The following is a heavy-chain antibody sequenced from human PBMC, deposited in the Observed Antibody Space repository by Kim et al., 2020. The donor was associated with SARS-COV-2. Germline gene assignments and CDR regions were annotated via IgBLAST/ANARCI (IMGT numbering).Heavy chain of an antibody. D-gene: IGHD3-10*02. J-gene: IGHJ4*02. CDR2: ISIDGSDK. V-gene: IGHV3-30*04. CDR3: AKIKEAYYVSTKPIDD. Sequence: GGSLRLSCEASGFSFSDFAIHWVRQAPGKGLEWVAVISIDGSDKYYGDSVKGRFTISRDNAKKTVFLQMNSLRPEDTALYDCAKIKEAYYVSTKPIDDWGQGALVTVST. CDR1: GFSFSDFA.